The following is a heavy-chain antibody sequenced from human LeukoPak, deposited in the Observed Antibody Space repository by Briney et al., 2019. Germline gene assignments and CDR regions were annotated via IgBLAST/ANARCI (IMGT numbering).Heavy chain of an antibody. CDR1: GYSISSGYY. CDR3: ARGLGVGELL. V-gene: IGHV4-38-2*02. J-gene: IGHJ3*01. CDR2: IYHSGST. D-gene: IGHD3-10*01. Sequence: SETLSLTCTVSGYSISSGYYWGWIRQPPGKGLEWIGSIYHSGSTYYNPSLKSRVTISVDTSKNQFSLKLSSVTAADTAVYYCARGLGVGELLWGQGTMVAVSS.